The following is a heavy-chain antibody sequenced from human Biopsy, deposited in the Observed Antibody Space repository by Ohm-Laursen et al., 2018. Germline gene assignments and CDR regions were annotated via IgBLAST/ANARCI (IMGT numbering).Heavy chain of an antibody. J-gene: IGHJ6*02. V-gene: IGHV1-2*02. CDR2: INPDNGGT. CDR3: VRSRAGGATWGMDV. D-gene: IGHD3-16*01. CDR1: GGIFSRYV. Sequence: SSVKVSCKASGGIFSRYVMSWVRQAPGQGLEWMGWINPDNGGTIHAQKFQGRVTVTRDASISTAYVEVTSLRSDGTAVYYCVRSRAGGATWGMDVWGQGTTVTVSS.